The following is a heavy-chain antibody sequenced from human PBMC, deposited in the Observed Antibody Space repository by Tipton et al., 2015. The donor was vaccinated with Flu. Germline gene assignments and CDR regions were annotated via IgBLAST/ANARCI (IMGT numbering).Heavy chain of an antibody. CDR2: ISGSGGST. J-gene: IGHJ4*02. D-gene: IGHD6-6*01. CDR3: AKGGGSSTPFDY. V-gene: IGHV3-23*01. Sequence: SLRLSCAASGFTFSSYAMSWVRRAPGKGLEWVSAISGSGGSTYYADSVKGRFTISRDNSKNTLYLQMNSLRAEDTAVYYCAKGGGSSTPFDYWSQGTLVTVSS. CDR1: GFTFSSYA.